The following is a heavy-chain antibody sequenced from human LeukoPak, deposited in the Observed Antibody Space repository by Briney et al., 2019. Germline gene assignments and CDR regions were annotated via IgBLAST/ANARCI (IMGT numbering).Heavy chain of an antibody. CDR2: IGGTGSDT. CDR1: AFTFCNYA. V-gene: IGHV3-23*01. J-gene: IGHJ5*02. CDR3: ARRGLLIWFDP. D-gene: IGHD1-26*01. Sequence: PGGSLRLSCAASAFTFCNYAMSWVPPTPGERREGVSAIGGTGSDTYYADSVKGRFTISRDNSKNTLYLQMNSLRAEDTAVYYCARRGLLIWFDPWGQGTLVTVSS.